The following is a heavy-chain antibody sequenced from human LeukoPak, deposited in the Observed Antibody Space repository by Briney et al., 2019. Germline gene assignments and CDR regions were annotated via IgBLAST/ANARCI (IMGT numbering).Heavy chain of an antibody. CDR1: GGTFSSYA. Sequence: SVKVSCKASGGTFSSYAIGWVRQAPGQGLEWMGGIIPIFGTANYAQKFQGRVTITADESTSTAYMELSSLRSEDTAVYYCARRRSIQLWASFDYWGQGTLVTVSS. CDR3: ARRRSIQLWASFDY. CDR2: IIPIFGTA. D-gene: IGHD5-18*01. V-gene: IGHV1-69*01. J-gene: IGHJ4*02.